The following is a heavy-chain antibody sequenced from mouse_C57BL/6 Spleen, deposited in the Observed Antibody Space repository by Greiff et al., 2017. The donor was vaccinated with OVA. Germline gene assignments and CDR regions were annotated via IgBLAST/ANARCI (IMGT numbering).Heavy chain of an antibody. CDR2: ISDGGSYT. CDR1: GFTFSSYA. V-gene: IGHV5-4*01. J-gene: IGHJ2*01. D-gene: IGHD4-1*01. Sequence: EVKLQESGGGLVKPGGSLKLSCAASGFTFSSYAMSWVRQTPEKRLEWVATISDGGSYTYYPDNVKGRFTISRDNAKNNLYLQMSHLKSEDTAMYYCARDGVLTGTVFDYWGQGTTLTVSS. CDR3: ARDGVLTGTVFDY.